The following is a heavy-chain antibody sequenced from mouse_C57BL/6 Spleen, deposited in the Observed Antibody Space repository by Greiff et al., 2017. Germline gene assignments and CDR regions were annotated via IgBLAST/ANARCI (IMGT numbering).Heavy chain of an antibody. CDR1: GYTFTSYW. CDR2: IYPGSGST. CDR3: ARKGRRDYAMDY. V-gene: IGHV1-55*01. Sequence: VQLQQPGAELVKPGASVKMSCKASGYTFTSYWITWVKQRPGQGLEWIGDIYPGSGSTNYNEKFKSKATLSVDTSSSTAYMQLSSLTSEDSAVYYCARKGRRDYAMDYWGQGTSVTVSS. J-gene: IGHJ4*01.